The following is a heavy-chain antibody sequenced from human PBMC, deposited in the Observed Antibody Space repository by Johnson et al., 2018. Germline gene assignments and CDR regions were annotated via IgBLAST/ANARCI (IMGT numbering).Heavy chain of an antibody. D-gene: IGHD5/OR15-5a*01. Sequence: VQLVESGEGLVQPGGSLKLSCAASGFTFSSHGMHWVRQAPGKGLEWVAVISYDGDNKYYADSVKGRFTLSRDSSRKTVYLEMNMRGLEDTALYYGAKDSVVADPYYYSIDVWGKGTTVIVSS. CDR3: AKDSVVADPYYYSIDV. V-gene: IGHV3-30*18. CDR1: GFTFSSHG. CDR2: ISYDGDNK. J-gene: IGHJ6*03.